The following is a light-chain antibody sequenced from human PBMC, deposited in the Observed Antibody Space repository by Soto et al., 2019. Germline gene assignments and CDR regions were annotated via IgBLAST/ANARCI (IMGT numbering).Light chain of an antibody. CDR3: QQYGSSPLFT. CDR2: GAS. Sequence: EIVLTQSPDTLSLSPGERVTLSCRASQRMTNNFLAWFQQKPGLAPRLLIHGASTRASGVPDRFTGGGSGTDFVLTISRVEPEDFAVYYCQQYGSSPLFTFGPGTKVDIK. V-gene: IGKV3-20*01. CDR1: QRMTNNF. J-gene: IGKJ3*01.